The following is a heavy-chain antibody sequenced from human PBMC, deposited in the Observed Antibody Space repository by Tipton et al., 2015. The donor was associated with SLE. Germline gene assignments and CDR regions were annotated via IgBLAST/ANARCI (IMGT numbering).Heavy chain of an antibody. Sequence: TLSLTCAVYGGSITSSSYYWAWIRQSPGEGVEWIGEIYYRGSTNYNPSLKSRLTISVDTSKNQFSLKMSSVTAADTAVYYCARGGTWAFDIWGQGTMVTVSS. D-gene: IGHD3/OR15-3a*01. CDR2: IYYRGST. CDR1: GGSITSSSYY. CDR3: ARGGTWAFDI. V-gene: IGHV4-39*07. J-gene: IGHJ3*02.